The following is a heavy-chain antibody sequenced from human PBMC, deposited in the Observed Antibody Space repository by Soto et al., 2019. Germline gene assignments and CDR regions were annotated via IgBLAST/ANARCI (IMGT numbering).Heavy chain of an antibody. CDR3: AKDLTMIPGGAFDI. CDR2: ISYDGSNK. J-gene: IGHJ3*02. D-gene: IGHD3-22*01. Sequence: GGSLRLSCAASGFTFSSYGMHWVRQAPGKWLEWVAVISYDGSNKYYADSVKGRFTISRDNSKNTLYLQMNSLRAEDTAVYYCAKDLTMIPGGAFDIWGQGXMVTV. CDR1: GFTFSSYG. V-gene: IGHV3-30*18.